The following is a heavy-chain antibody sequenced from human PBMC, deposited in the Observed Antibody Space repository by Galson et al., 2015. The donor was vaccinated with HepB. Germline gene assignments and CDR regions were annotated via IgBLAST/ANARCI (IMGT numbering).Heavy chain of an antibody. CDR2: ISGSGGTT. J-gene: IGHJ6*01. CDR1: GFPFSTYT. D-gene: IGHD6-6*01. V-gene: IGHV3-23*01. CDR3: AKDRNSTSPGTYGMDV. Sequence: SLRLSCAASGFPFSTYTMSWVRQAPGKGLEWVSAISGSGGTTYYADSVRGRFTISRDNTKRTLYLQMNRLRGEDTALYYCAKDRNSTSPGTYGMDVWGKGPRSPSSQ.